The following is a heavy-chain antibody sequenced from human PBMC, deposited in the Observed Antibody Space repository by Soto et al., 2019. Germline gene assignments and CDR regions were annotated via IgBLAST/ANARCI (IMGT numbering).Heavy chain of an antibody. CDR2: IFPSDSDT. CDR1: GYKFTSYW. Sequence: GESLKISCRTSGYKFTSYWIAWVRQMPGKGLEWMGIIFPSDSDTRYSPSFQGQVTISADRSTSTVFLQWASLKASDTAVYFCARKDKSGYFNWFDPPGPGTLVTLSS. CDR3: ARKDKSGYFNWFDP. V-gene: IGHV5-51*01. J-gene: IGHJ5*02. D-gene: IGHD3-22*01.